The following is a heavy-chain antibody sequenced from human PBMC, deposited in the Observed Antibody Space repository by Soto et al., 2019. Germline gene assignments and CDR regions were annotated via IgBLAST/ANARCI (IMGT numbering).Heavy chain of an antibody. CDR3: AKKASGTRPSYYYYYMDV. V-gene: IGHV3-23*01. J-gene: IGHJ6*03. CDR2: ISGSGGST. Sequence: PGGSLRLSCAASGFPFSSYAMSWVRQAPGKGLEWVSAISGSGGSTYYADSVKGRFTISRDNSKNTLYLQMNSLRAEDTAVYYCAKKASGTRPSYYYYYMDVWGKGTTVTVSS. D-gene: IGHD3-3*01. CDR1: GFPFSSYA.